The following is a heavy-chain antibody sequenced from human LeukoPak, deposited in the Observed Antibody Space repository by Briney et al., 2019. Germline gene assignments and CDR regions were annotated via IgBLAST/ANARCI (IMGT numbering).Heavy chain of an antibody. CDR1: GYTFTGYY. D-gene: IGHD6-13*01. V-gene: IGHV1-2*02. CDR2: NNPNSGGT. Sequence: ASVKVSCQASGYTFTGYYMHWVRQAPGQGLEWMGWNNPNSGGTNYAQKFQGRVTMTRDTSISTAYMELSRLRSDDTAVYYCARVYGAAAGPSYYYYGMDVWGQGTTVIVSS. CDR3: ARVYGAAAGPSYYYYGMDV. J-gene: IGHJ6*02.